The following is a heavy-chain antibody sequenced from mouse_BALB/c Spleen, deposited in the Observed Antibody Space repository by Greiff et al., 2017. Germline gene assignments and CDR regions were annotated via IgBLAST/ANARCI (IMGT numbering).Heavy chain of an antibody. D-gene: IGHD1-1*01. CDR2: IDPANGNT. J-gene: IGHJ4*01. CDR3: ATYGSSYYYAMDY. CDR1: GFNIKDTY. Sequence: EVQLKESGAELVKPGASVKLSCTASGFNIKDTYMHWVKQRPEQGLEWIGRIDPANGNTKYDPKFQGKATITADTSSNTAYLQLSSLTSEDTAVYYCATYGSSYYYAMDYWGQGTSVTVSS. V-gene: IGHV14-3*02.